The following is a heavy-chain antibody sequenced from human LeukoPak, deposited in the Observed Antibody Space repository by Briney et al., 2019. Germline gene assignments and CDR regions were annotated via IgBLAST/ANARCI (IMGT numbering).Heavy chain of an antibody. Sequence: ASVKVSCKASGYTLTSYAMHWVRQAPGQRLEWMGWINAGNGNTKYSQKFQGRVTITRDTSASTAYMELSSLRSEDTAVYYCARDQGQYSSSWNPRDYYYGMDVWGKGTTVTVSS. D-gene: IGHD6-13*01. CDR1: GYTLTSYA. V-gene: IGHV1-3*01. CDR3: ARDQGQYSSSWNPRDYYYGMDV. CDR2: INAGNGNT. J-gene: IGHJ6*04.